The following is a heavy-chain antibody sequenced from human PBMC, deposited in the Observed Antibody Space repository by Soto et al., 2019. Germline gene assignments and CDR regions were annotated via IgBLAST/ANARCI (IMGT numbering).Heavy chain of an antibody. J-gene: IGHJ6*03. Sequence: EVQLVESGGGLVKPGGSLRLSCAASGFTFSSYSMNWVRQAPGKGLEWVSSISSSSSYIYYADSVKGRFTISRDNAKNSLYLQMNSLRAEDTAVYYCARVGAPYYDFWSGHMDVWGKGITVTVSS. D-gene: IGHD3-3*01. CDR3: ARVGAPYYDFWSGHMDV. CDR2: ISSSSSYI. V-gene: IGHV3-21*01. CDR1: GFTFSSYS.